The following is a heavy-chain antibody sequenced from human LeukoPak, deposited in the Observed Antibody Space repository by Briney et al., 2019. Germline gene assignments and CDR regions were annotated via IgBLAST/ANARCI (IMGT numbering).Heavy chain of an antibody. D-gene: IGHD3-3*01. CDR2: IYYSGST. CDR1: GGSISSTTYY. V-gene: IGHV4-39*07. CDR3: AGEYDFWSGPFDY. Sequence: PSETLSLTCTVSGGSISSTTYYWGWIRQPPGEGLEWIGSIYYSGSTSYNPSLKSRVTISLDTSKNQFSLKLTSVTAADTAVYYCAGEYDFWSGPFDYWGQGTLVTVSS. J-gene: IGHJ4*02.